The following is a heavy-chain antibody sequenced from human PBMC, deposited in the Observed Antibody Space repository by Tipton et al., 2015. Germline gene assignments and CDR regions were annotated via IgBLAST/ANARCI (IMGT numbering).Heavy chain of an antibody. CDR1: AYSISSDYY. J-gene: IGHJ4*02. CDR2: ISHSGNT. Sequence: TLSLTCAVSAYSISSDYYWGWIRQPPGKGLEWIGSISHSGNTYYNPSLKSRVTMSRDTSKNQFSLKLTSVTAADTAVYYCARVKAGYSGYVAWGRGTLVTVSS. CDR3: ARVKAGYSGYVA. D-gene: IGHD5-12*01. V-gene: IGHV4-38-2*01.